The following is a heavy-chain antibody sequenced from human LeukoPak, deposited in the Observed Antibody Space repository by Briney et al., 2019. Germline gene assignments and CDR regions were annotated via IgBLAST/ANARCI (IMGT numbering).Heavy chain of an antibody. Sequence: GGSLRLSCAASGFTFSDYWMHWVRQAPGKGLEWVANIKQDGSEKYYVDSVKGRFTISRDNAKNSLFLQMNSLRAEDTAVYYCARAGEYQLLYYYYYGMDVWGQGTTVTVSS. CDR3: ARAGEYQLLYYYYYGMDV. D-gene: IGHD2-2*02. J-gene: IGHJ6*02. CDR2: IKQDGSEK. CDR1: GFTFSDYW. V-gene: IGHV3-7*01.